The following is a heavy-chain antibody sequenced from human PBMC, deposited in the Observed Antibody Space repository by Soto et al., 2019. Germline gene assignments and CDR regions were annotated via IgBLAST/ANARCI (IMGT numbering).Heavy chain of an antibody. V-gene: IGHV3-30*03. CDR1: GFTFSDYA. D-gene: IGHD3-22*01. CDR2: VSHDGRNT. Sequence: GWSLRLSCAASGFTFSDYAMHWVRQAPGKGLEWVAVVSHDGRNTHYADSVKGRFTISRDSSKNTVSLEMTSLRAEDTAVYYCARTANLNYYDSSGYGDSSFDYWGQGTLVTVSS. CDR3: ARTANLNYYDSSGYGDSSFDY. J-gene: IGHJ4*02.